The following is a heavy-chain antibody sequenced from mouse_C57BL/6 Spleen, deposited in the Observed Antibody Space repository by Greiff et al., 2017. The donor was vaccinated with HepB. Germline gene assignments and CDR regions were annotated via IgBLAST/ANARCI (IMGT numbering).Heavy chain of an antibody. J-gene: IGHJ2*01. CDR3: ARWYGYDYYYFDY. CDR1: GYTFTSYW. V-gene: IGHV1-72*01. D-gene: IGHD2-2*01. Sequence: QVQLQQPGAELVKPGASVKLSCKASGYTFTSYWMHWVKQRPGRGLEWIGRIDPNSGGTKYSEKFKSKATLTVDKHSRTAYMQLSSLTSEDSAVYYCARWYGYDYYYFDYWGQGTTLTVSS. CDR2: IDPNSGGT.